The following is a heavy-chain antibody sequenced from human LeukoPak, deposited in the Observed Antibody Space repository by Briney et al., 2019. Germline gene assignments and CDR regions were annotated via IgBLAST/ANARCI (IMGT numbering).Heavy chain of an antibody. CDR1: GFTFSTYE. Sequence: SGGSLRLSCTASGFTFSTYEMNWVRQAPGKGLEWVSYISSSGSTIYYADSVKGRFTISRDNAKNSLYLQMNSLRAEDTAVYYCARGRCSGGSCYSGWNYYYYYMDVWGKGTTATVSS. J-gene: IGHJ6*03. CDR2: ISSSGSTI. CDR3: ARGRCSGGSCYSGWNYYYYYMDV. V-gene: IGHV3-48*03. D-gene: IGHD2-15*01.